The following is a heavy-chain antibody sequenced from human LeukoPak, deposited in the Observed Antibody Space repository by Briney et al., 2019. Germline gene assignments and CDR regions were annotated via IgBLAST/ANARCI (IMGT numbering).Heavy chain of an antibody. Sequence: ASVKVSCKASGYTFSGHYMHWVRQAPGQGLEWMGWINPNSGDTHYAQRFQGRVTMTRDTSISTAYMEVSRLRTDDTAVYYCARVWVCSNGVSPDVFDYWGQGTLVTVSS. CDR3: ARVWVCSNGVSPDVFDY. J-gene: IGHJ4*02. CDR2: INPNSGDT. D-gene: IGHD2-8*01. V-gene: IGHV1-2*02. CDR1: GYTFSGHY.